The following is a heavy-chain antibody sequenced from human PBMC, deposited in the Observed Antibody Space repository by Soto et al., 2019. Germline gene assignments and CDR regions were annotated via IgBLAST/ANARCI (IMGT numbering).Heavy chain of an antibody. CDR1: GGSGSDKKYY. D-gene: IGHD4-17*01. J-gene: IGHJ4*02. CDR2: VYYSGTT. V-gene: IGHV4-61*01. CDR3: ARTTAVPNSLRSRYFFDY. Sequence: SEALSATCSVSGGSGSDKKYYWSWIRQPPGKRLGWIGYVYYSGTTNYNPSLKSRVTISVALSKNRFSLSLSSVTTADTALYFCARTTAVPNSLRSRYFFDYWGQGTLVTVSS.